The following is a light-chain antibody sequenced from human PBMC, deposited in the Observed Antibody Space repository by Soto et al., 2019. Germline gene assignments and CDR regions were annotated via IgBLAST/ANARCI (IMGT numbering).Light chain of an antibody. CDR3: QQYNDWPRT. V-gene: IGKV1-8*01. Sequence: AIRITQSPSSFSASTGDRVTISFRASQGISSYLAWYQQKPGKAPKLVIYAASTLQSGVPSRFSGSGSGTDFTLTISCLQSEDFEVYYCQQYNDWPRTFGQGTKVDIK. CDR1: QGISSY. J-gene: IGKJ1*01. CDR2: AAS.